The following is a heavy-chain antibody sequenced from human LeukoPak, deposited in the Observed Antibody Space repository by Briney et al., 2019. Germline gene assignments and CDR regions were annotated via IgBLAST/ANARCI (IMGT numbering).Heavy chain of an antibody. J-gene: IGHJ4*02. CDR3: ARDKTRWVFGY. CDR2: IYYSGST. CDR1: GGSISSYY. V-gene: IGHV4-59*01. Sequence: PSETLSLTCTVSGGSISSYYWSWIRQPPGKGLEWIGYIYYSGSTNYNPSLKSRVAMSVDTSKNQFSLKLSSVTAADTAVYYCARDKTRWVFGYWGQGTLVTVSS. D-gene: IGHD3-3*01.